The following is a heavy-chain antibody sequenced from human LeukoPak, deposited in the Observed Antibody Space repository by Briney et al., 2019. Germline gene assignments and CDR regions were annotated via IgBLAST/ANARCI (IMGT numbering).Heavy chain of an antibody. CDR3: AAADSISSSSDYYYYGMDV. CDR1: VVTFSSSA. Sequence: SEKVSCKASVVTFSSSAVQWGRQARGQRLEWRGWIVVRSGNTNDAQKFQRRVTITRDMSTSTAYMELSSLRSEDTAVYYCAAADSISSSSDYYYYGMDVWGQGTTVTVSS. CDR2: IVVRSGNT. J-gene: IGHJ6*02. D-gene: IGHD6-13*01. V-gene: IGHV1-58*01.